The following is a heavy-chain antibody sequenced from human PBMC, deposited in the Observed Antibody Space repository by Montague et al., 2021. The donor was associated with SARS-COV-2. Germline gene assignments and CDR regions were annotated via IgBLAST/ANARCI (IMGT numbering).Heavy chain of an antibody. J-gene: IGHJ6*02. CDR2: IHPGGST. D-gene: IGHD3-10*01. Sequence: SETRSLTCAVHGGSFSTYSWTWIRQPPGKGLEWIGEIHPGGSTNYSPSVKSRVTISADTSKNQFSLKLTSVAAADTAVYYCAGLGDGVVSSPMLGVGPYYSSAVMVVGGQGSTVTFSS. CDR1: GGSFSTYS. CDR3: AGLGDGVVSSPMLGVGPYYSSAVMVV. V-gene: IGHV4-34*01.